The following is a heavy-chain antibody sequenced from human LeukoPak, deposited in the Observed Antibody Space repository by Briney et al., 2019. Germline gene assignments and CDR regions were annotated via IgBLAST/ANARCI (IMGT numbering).Heavy chain of an antibody. J-gene: IGHJ1*01. D-gene: IGHD3-22*01. Sequence: AGGSLRLSCAASGFTFSSYAMSWVRQAPGKGLEWVSAISGSGGSTYYADSVKGRFTISRDNSKNTLYLQMNSLRAEDTAVYYCARVDDSSGYYIYHFQHWGQGTLVTVSS. V-gene: IGHV3-23*01. CDR2: ISGSGGST. CDR1: GFTFSSYA. CDR3: ARVDDSSGYYIYHFQH.